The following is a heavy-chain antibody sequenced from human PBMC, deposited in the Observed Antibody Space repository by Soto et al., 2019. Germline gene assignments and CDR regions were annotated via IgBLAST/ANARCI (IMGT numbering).Heavy chain of an antibody. CDR2: ISGGGSNT. J-gene: IGHJ4*02. D-gene: IGHD4-4*01. CDR1: GFPFSSYV. CDR3: AKDSNKYSSSLRGRYFDY. Sequence: EVQLLESGGGLVQRGGSLRLSCAASGFPFSSYVMSWVRQAPGKGLDWVSGISGGGSNTFYADSVKGRFTISRDNSKNTLLLQMNSLGAEDTAVYYCAKDSNKYSSSLRGRYFDYWGQGIGVTVSS. V-gene: IGHV3-23*01.